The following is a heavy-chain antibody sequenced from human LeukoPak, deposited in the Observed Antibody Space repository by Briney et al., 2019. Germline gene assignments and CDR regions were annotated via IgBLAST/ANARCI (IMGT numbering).Heavy chain of an antibody. D-gene: IGHD6-19*01. CDR1: GYTFTGYY. Sequence: ASVKVSCKASGYTFTGYYMHWVRQAPGQGLEWMGWINPNSGATNYAQKFQGRVTMTRDTSISTAYMELSRLRSDDTAVYYCAKAVASHRRTLNWFDPWGQGTLVTVSS. CDR2: INPNSGAT. V-gene: IGHV1-2*02. CDR3: AKAVASHRRTLNWFDP. J-gene: IGHJ5*02.